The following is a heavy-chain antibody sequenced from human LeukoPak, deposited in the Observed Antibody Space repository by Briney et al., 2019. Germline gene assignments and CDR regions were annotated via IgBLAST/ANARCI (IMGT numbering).Heavy chain of an antibody. J-gene: IGHJ4*02. V-gene: IGHV3-23*01. D-gene: IGHD6-13*01. CDR1: GFSFSSYA. CDR3: AKGLALPRPHYFDY. Sequence: GGSLRLSCAASGFSFSSYAMSWVRQAPGKGLEWVSGINGRGDSTVYADSVKGRFTISRDNSKNTLYLQMNSLRAEDTAIYYCAKGLALPRPHYFDYWGQGTLVTVSS. CDR2: INGRGDST.